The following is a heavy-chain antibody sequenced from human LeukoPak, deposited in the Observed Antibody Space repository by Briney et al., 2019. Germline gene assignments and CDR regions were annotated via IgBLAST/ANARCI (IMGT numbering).Heavy chain of an antibody. D-gene: IGHD4-17*01. CDR2: TIPIFGTV. J-gene: IGHJ6*03. CDR1: GYTFTSYG. Sequence: GASVKVSCKASGYTFTSYGISWVRQAPGQGLEWMGGTIPIFGTVNYGQNFQGRVTITADESTSTAYMELSNLKSEDTAVYYCARAPYGDYGGDYYYYYMDVWGKGTTVTISS. V-gene: IGHV1-69*13. CDR3: ARAPYGDYGGDYYYYYMDV.